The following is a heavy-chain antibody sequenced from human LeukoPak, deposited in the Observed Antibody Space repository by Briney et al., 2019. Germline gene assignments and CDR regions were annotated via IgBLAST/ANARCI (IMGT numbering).Heavy chain of an antibody. V-gene: IGHV4-39*07. D-gene: IGHD1-26*01. Sequence: SETLSLTCTVSGGSISSSSYYWGWIRQPPGKGLEWIGSIYYSGSTYYNPSLKSRVTISVDTSKNQFSLKLSSVTAADTAVYYCARATGGRFAFDIWGQGTMVTVSS. J-gene: IGHJ3*02. CDR3: ARATGGRFAFDI. CDR2: IYYSGST. CDR1: GGSISSSSYY.